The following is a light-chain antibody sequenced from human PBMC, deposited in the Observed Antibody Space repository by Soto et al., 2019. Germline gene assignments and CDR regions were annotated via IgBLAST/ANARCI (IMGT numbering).Light chain of an antibody. CDR2: DAS. Sequence: ETVLTQPPCILCLSTGESATLSCRASQTVRNNYSAWYQEKHGQAPRLLLYDASSRATGIPDWFSGGVSGTYFLINISILEEEVGVVYYCQQFRCYRLTFGGGTKVDNK. V-gene: IGKV3-20*01. J-gene: IGKJ4*01. CDR3: QQFRCYRLT. CDR1: QTVRNNY.